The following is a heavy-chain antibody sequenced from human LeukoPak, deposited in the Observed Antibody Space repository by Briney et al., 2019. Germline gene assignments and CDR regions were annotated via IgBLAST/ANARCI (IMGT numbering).Heavy chain of an antibody. CDR2: INHSGST. CDR1: GGSFSGYY. CDR3: ARVVVVHDFDY. V-gene: IGHV4-34*01. J-gene: IGHJ4*02. Sequence: PSETLSLTCAVYGGSFSGYYWSWIRQPPGKGLEWIGEINHSGSTSYNPSLKSRVTISVDTSKNQFSLKLSSVTAADTAVYYCARVVVVHDFDYWGQGTLVTVSS. D-gene: IGHD3-22*01.